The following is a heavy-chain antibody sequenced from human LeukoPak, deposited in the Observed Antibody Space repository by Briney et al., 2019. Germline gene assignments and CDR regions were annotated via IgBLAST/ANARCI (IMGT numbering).Heavy chain of an antibody. Sequence: PSETLSLTCTVSGGSISSYYWSWIRQPPGKGLEWIGYIYYSGSTNYNPSLKSRVTISVDTSKSQFSLKLSSVTAADTAVYYCARDRNSSGYYWYFDLWGRGTLVTVSS. CDR3: ARDRNSSGYYWYFDL. J-gene: IGHJ2*01. CDR1: GGSISSYY. V-gene: IGHV4-59*01. CDR2: IYYSGST. D-gene: IGHD3-22*01.